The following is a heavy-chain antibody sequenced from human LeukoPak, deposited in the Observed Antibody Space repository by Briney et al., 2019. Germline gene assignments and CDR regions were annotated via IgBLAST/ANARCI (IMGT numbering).Heavy chain of an antibody. CDR2: ISSSGSTI. CDR1: GFTFSDYY. Sequence: GGSLRLSCAASGFTFSDYYMSWIRQAPGKGMKWVSYISSSGSTIYYADSVKGRFTISRDNAKNSLYLQMNSLRAEDTAVYYCARDLLYYGSGRFPPNDYWGQGTLVTVSS. V-gene: IGHV3-11*04. CDR3: ARDLLYYGSGRFPPNDY. D-gene: IGHD3-10*01. J-gene: IGHJ4*02.